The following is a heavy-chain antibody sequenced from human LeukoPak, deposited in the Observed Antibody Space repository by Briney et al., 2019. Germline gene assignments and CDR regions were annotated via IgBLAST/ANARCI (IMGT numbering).Heavy chain of an antibody. CDR2: ISGSGGST. CDR1: GFTFSSYA. V-gene: IGHV3-23*01. J-gene: IGHJ4*02. Sequence: GGSLRLSCAASGFTFSSYAMSWVRQAPGKGLEWVSAISGSGGSTYYADSVKGRFTISRDNSKNTLYLQMNSLRAEDTAVYYCARAGQGYCTSAGCFLSLDYWGQGTLVTVSS. CDR3: ARAGQGYCTSAGCFLSLDY. D-gene: IGHD2-2*01.